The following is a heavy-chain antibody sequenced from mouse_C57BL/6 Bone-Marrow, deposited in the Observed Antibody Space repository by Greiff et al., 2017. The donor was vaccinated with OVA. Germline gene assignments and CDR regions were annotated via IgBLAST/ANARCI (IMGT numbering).Heavy chain of an antibody. CDR3: ARSLWYYFDY. CDR2: IYPGDGDT. CDR1: GYAFSSSW. Sequence: LVESGPELVKPGASVKISCKASGYAFSSSWMNWVKQRPGKGLEWIGRIYPGDGDTNYNGKFKGKATLTADKSSSTAYMQLSSLTSEDSAVYFWARSLWYYFDYWGQGTTLTVSS. J-gene: IGHJ2*01. V-gene: IGHV1-82*01. D-gene: IGHD1-1*02.